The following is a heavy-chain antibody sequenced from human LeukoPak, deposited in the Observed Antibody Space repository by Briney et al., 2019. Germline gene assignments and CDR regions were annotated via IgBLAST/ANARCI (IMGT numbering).Heavy chain of an antibody. CDR1: GYTFTGYY. Sequence: GASVKVSCKASGYTFTGYYMHWVRQAPGQGLEWMGWINPNSGGTNYAQKFQGRVTMTRDTSISTAYMELSRLRSDDTAVYYCARGLSDNWNDVPDYYYYYYMDVWGKGTTVTVSS. J-gene: IGHJ6*03. CDR2: INPNSGGT. V-gene: IGHV1-2*02. CDR3: ARGLSDNWNDVPDYYYYYYMDV. D-gene: IGHD1-1*01.